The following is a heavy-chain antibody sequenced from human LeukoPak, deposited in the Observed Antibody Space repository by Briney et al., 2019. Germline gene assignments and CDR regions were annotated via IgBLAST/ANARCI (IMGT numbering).Heavy chain of an antibody. Sequence: ASVKVSCRASGYTFTSYYMHWVRQAPGQGLEWMGIINPSGGSTSYAQKFQGRVTMTRDTSTSTVYMELSSLRSEDTAVYYCAREMATITRGMDVWGQGTTVTVSS. CDR3: AREMATITRGMDV. CDR2: INPSGGST. V-gene: IGHV1-46*01. CDR1: GYTFTSYY. D-gene: IGHD5-24*01. J-gene: IGHJ6*02.